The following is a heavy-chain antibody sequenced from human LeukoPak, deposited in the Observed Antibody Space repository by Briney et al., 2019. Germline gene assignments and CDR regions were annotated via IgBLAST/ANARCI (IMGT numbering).Heavy chain of an antibody. V-gene: IGHV1-24*01. CDR2: FDPEDGET. CDR3: ATFMYSGSRRTFPGLHYYGMDV. Sequence: GASVKVSCKVSGYTLTELSMHWVRQAPGKGLEWMGGFDPEDGETIYAQKFQGRVTMTEDTSTDTAYMELSSLRSEDTAVYYCATFMYSGSRRTFPGLHYYGMDVWGQGTTVTVSS. J-gene: IGHJ6*02. CDR1: GYTLTELS. D-gene: IGHD1-26*01.